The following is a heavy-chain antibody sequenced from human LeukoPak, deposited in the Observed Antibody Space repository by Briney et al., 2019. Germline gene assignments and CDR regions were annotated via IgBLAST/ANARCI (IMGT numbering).Heavy chain of an antibody. V-gene: IGHV4-39*07. CDR3: ARANTYDFWSGSYLDY. Sequence: SETLSLTCTVSGGSISSSSYYWGWIRQPPGKGLEWIGNIYYSGNTYYNSSLKSRVTISVDTSKNQFSLKLSSVTAADTAVYYCARANTYDFWSGSYLDYWGQGTLVTVSS. J-gene: IGHJ4*02. CDR2: IYYSGNT. CDR1: GGSISSSSYY. D-gene: IGHD3-3*01.